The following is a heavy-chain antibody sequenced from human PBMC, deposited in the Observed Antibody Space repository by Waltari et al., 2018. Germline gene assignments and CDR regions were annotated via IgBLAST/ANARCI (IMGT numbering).Heavy chain of an antibody. CDR1: GFTFSNAW. Sequence: EVQLVESGGGLVKPGGSLRLSCAASGFTFSNAWMNWVRQAPGKGLEWVGRIKSKTDGGTTDYAEPVKGRFTISRDESKNTLYLQMNSLKTEDTAVYYCTTGITMVRGAYYHYYGMDVWGQGTTVTVSS. CDR2: IKSKTDGGTT. CDR3: TTGITMVRGAYYHYYGMDV. D-gene: IGHD3-10*01. V-gene: IGHV3-15*07. J-gene: IGHJ6*02.